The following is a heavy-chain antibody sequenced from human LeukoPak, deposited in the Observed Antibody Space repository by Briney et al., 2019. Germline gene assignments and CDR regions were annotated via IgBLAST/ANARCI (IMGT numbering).Heavy chain of an antibody. V-gene: IGHV3-48*01. CDR2: ISSSSSTI. CDR3: ARQTAGGWLLPPDY. D-gene: IGHD3-22*01. CDR1: GFTFSSYW. J-gene: IGHJ4*02. Sequence: GGSLRLSCAASGFTFSSYWMHWVRQAPGKGLEWVSYISSSSSTIYYADSVKGRFTISRDNAKNSLYLQMNSLRAEDTAVYYCARQTAGGWLLPPDYWGQGTLVTVSS.